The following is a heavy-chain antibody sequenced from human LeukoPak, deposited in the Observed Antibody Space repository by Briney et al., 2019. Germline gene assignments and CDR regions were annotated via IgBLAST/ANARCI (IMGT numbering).Heavy chain of an antibody. J-gene: IGHJ6*03. CDR2: IYTSGST. D-gene: IGHD2-2*02. V-gene: IGHV4-61*02. Sequence: SQTLSLTCTVSGGSISSGGYYWSWIRQPAGMGLEWIGRIYTSGSTNYNPSLKSRVTMSVDTSKNQFSLKLSSVTAADTAVYYCARGNPDCSSTSCYTAKYYYYYMDVWGKGTTVTVSS. CDR1: GGSISSGGYY. CDR3: ARGNPDCSSTSCYTAKYYYYYMDV.